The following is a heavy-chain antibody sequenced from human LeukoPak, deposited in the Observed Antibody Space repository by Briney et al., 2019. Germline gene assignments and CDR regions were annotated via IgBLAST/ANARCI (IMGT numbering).Heavy chain of an antibody. Sequence: PGGSLRLSCAASGFTFSSDYMHWVRQAPGNGLEWVAVISYDGSNKYYADSVKGRFTISRDNSKNTLYLQMNSLRAEDTAVYYCAREPIVVVVALDYWGQGTLVTVSS. J-gene: IGHJ4*02. V-gene: IGHV3-30-3*01. CDR2: ISYDGSNK. D-gene: IGHD2-15*01. CDR3: AREPIVVVVALDY. CDR1: GFTFSSDY.